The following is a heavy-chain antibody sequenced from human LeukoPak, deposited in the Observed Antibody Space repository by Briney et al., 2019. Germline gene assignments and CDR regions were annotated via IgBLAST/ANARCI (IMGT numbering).Heavy chain of an antibody. CDR3: ANNAAETGYFDY. V-gene: IGHV4-39*07. Sequence: PSETLSLTCTVSGASITSSGYYWGWIRQPPGKGLDWIGTIHHSRSTYYNPSLKSRVTISVDTSKNQFSLRLSSVTAADTAVYYCANNAAETGYFDYWGQGTLVTVSS. J-gene: IGHJ4*02. CDR1: GASITSSGYY. D-gene: IGHD1-1*01. CDR2: IHHSRST.